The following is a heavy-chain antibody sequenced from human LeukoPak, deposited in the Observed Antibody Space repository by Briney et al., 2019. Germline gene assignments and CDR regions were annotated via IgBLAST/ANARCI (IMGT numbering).Heavy chain of an antibody. J-gene: IGHJ4*02. V-gene: IGHV3-23*01. CDR3: AKDLEAGYSSSWVDY. D-gene: IGHD6-13*01. CDR1: GFTFNSYA. Sequence: GGSLRLSCAASGFTFNSYAMSWVRQAPGKGLEWVSTISGSGDSTSYAHSVKGRFTISRDNSKNTLYLQMNSLRAEDTAVYYCAKDLEAGYSSSWVDYWGQGTLVTVSS. CDR2: ISGSGDST.